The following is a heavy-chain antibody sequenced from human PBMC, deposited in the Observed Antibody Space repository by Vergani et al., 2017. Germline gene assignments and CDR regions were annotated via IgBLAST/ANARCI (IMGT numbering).Heavy chain of an antibody. J-gene: IGHJ4*02. V-gene: IGHV3-23*01. CDR3: AKISSSQSWYFDY. CDR1: GGSISSGGYY. D-gene: IGHD6-6*01. Sequence: VQLQESGPGLVKPSQTLSLTCTVSGGSISSGGYYWSWVRQAPGKGLEWVSAISGSGGSTYYADSVKGRFTISRDNSKNTLYLQMNSLRAEDTAVYYCAKISSSQSWYFDYWGQGTLVTVSS. CDR2: ISGSGGST.